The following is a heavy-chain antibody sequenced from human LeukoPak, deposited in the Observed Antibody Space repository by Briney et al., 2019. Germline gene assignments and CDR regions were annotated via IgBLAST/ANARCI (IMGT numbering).Heavy chain of an antibody. D-gene: IGHD1-20*01. CDR1: GGSISSYY. V-gene: IGHV4-59*01. J-gene: IGHJ4*02. CDR2: IYYSGST. CDR3: ARTGITGTTVDY. Sequence: SETLSLTCTVSGGSISSYYWSWIRQPPGKGLEWIGYIYYSGSTNYNPSLKSRVTISVDTSKNQFSLKLSSVTAADTAVYYCARTGITGTTVDYWGQGTLVTVSS.